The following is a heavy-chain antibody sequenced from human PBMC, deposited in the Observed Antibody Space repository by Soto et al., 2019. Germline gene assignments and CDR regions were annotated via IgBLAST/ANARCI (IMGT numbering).Heavy chain of an antibody. CDR3: ARLRRWEPADFFDY. V-gene: IGHV5-51*01. D-gene: IGHD1-26*01. CDR1: GYTFTNDW. J-gene: IGHJ4*02. Sequence: GESLKISCKASGYTFTNDWIGWLRQMPGRGLEWMGSIYPGDSDSMYSPSFQGRVTISVDKSINIAYLRLNSLKASDTGMYFCARLRRWEPADFFDYWGQGTLDTLSS. CDR2: IYPGDSDS.